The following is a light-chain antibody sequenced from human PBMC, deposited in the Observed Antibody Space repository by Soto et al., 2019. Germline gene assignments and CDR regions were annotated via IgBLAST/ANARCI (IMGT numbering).Light chain of an antibody. CDR3: GTWDSSLSAVV. V-gene: IGLV1-51*01. Sequence: QSVLTQPPSVSAAPGQKVTISCSGSSSNIGNNYVSWYQQLPTTAPKLLIYDNNQRPSGIPDRFSGSKSDTSATLGITGLQTGDEADYYCGTWDSSLSAVVFGGGTQLTVL. J-gene: IGLJ2*01. CDR1: SSNIGNNY. CDR2: DNN.